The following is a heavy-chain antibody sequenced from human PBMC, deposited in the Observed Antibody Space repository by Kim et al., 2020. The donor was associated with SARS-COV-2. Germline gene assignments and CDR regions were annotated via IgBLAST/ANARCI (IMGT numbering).Heavy chain of an antibody. CDR2: ISAYNGNT. CDR1: GYTFTSYG. D-gene: IGHD2-15*01. V-gene: IGHV1-18*01. J-gene: IGHJ6*03. CDR3: ARITRGGLPEVVYYYYYMDV. Sequence: ASVKVSCKASGYTFTSYGISWVRQAPGQGLEWMGWISAYNGNTNYAQKLQGRVTMTTDTSTSTAYMELRSLRSDDTAVYYCARITRGGLPEVVYYYYYMDVWGKGTTVTVSS.